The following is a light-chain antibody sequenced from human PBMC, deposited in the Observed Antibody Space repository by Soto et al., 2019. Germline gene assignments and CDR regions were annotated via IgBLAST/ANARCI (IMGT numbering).Light chain of an antibody. CDR1: QSVSSSY. J-gene: IGKJ3*01. V-gene: IGKV3-20*01. Sequence: EIVLTQSPGTLSLSPGERATLSCRASQSVSSSYLAWYQQKPGQAPRLLIYCASSRATGIPDRFRDSGSVSDVSLTSSTPEPEVSGVYYCQQYGSSSGFTFGPGTKVYIK. CDR3: QQYGSSSGFT. CDR2: CAS.